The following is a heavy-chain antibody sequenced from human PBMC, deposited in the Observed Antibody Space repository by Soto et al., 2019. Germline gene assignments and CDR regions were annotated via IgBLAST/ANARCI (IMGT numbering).Heavy chain of an antibody. CDR2: ISSSSSYI. J-gene: IGHJ5*02. D-gene: IGHD2-2*01. V-gene: IGHV3-21*01. CDR3: ARGPIVVVPAALRNWFDP. CDR1: GFTFSSYS. Sequence: GGSLRLSCAASGFTFSSYSMNWVRQAPGKGLEWVSSISSSSSYIYYADSVKGRFTISRDNAKNSLYLQMNSLRAEDTAVYYCARGPIVVVPAALRNWFDPWGQGTLVTVPS.